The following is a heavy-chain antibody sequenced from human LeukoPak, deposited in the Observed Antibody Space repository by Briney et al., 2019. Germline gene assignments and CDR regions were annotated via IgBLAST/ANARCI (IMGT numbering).Heavy chain of an antibody. Sequence: SETLSLTCAVYGGSFSGYYWSWIRQPPGKELEWIGEINHSGSTNYNPSLKSRVTISVDTSKNQFSLKLSSVTAADTAVYYCARGPYITMVRGAAFDIWGQGTMATVSS. CDR1: GGSFSGYY. D-gene: IGHD3-10*01. CDR2: INHSGST. J-gene: IGHJ3*02. CDR3: ARGPYITMVRGAAFDI. V-gene: IGHV4-34*01.